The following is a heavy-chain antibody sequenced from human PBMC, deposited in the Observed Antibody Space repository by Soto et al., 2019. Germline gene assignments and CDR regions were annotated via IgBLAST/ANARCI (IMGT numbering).Heavy chain of an antibody. V-gene: IGHV3-48*03. CDR3: ARSSGAYRPFDS. CDR2: MTGSGGDI. D-gene: IGHD2-15*01. CDR1: GFTFSDYE. J-gene: IGHJ4*02. Sequence: EVQLVESGGGLVQPGGSLRLSCAASGFTFSDYEMNWVRQTPGKGLEWLAHMTGSGGDIIYADSVKGRFTISRDNAQKSLYLQLNSLRAEDTALYYCARSSGAYRPFDSWGQGTLVSVSS.